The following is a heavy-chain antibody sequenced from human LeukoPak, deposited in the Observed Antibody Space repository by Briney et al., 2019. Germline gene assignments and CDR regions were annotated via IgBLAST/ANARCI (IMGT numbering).Heavy chain of an antibody. J-gene: IGHJ3*02. CDR3: ARAGGWFGDYAFDI. CDR2: ISSSSSYI. CDR1: GFTFSSYS. V-gene: IGHV3-21*01. Sequence: GGSLRLSCAASGFTFSSYSMNWVRQAPGKGLEWVSSISSSSSYIYYADSVKGRFTISRDDAKNSLYLQMNSLRAEDTAVYYCARAGGWFGDYAFDIWGQGTMVTVSS. D-gene: IGHD3-10*01.